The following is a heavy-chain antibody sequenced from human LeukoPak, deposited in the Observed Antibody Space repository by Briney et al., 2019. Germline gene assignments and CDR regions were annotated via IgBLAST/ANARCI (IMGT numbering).Heavy chain of an antibody. CDR1: GGSISSSSYY. D-gene: IGHD6-13*01. J-gene: IGHJ3*02. V-gene: IGHV4-39*02. CDR3: ARERIAAAGHDAFDI. Sequence: PSETLSLTCTVSGGSISSSSYYWGWIRQPPGKGLEWIGSIYYSGSTYYNPSLKSRVTISVDTSKNQFSLKLSSVTAADTAVYYCARERIAAAGHDAFDIWGQGTMVTVSS. CDR2: IYYSGST.